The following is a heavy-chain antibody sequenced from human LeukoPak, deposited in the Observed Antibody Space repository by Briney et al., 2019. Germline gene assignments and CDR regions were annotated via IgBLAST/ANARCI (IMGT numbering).Heavy chain of an antibody. CDR3: ARAEERFLEWLLFDY. CDR1: GGTFSSYA. CDR2: IIPIFGTA. Sequence: ASVKVSCKASGGTFSSYATSWVRQAPGQGLEWVGGIIPIFGTANYAQKFQGRVTITADESTSTAYMELSSLRSEDTAVYYCARAEERFLEWLLFDYWGQGTLVTVSS. J-gene: IGHJ4*02. D-gene: IGHD3-3*01. V-gene: IGHV1-69*13.